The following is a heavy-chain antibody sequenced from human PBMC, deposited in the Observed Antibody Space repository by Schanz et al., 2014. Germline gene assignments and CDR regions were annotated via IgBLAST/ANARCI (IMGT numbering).Heavy chain of an antibody. D-gene: IGHD2-15*01. CDR1: GFTFRSYG. J-gene: IGHJ5*02. V-gene: IGHV3-13*01. CDR3: ARGEGGYCSGGSCYEWFDP. CDR2: IGTAGDT. Sequence: LMESGGGVVRPGRSVRLSCVASGFTFRSYGMHWVRQATGKGLEWVSAIGTAGDTYYPGSVKGRFTISRENAKNSLYPQMNSLRAGDTAVYYCARGEGGYCSGGSCYEWFDPWGQGTLVTVSS.